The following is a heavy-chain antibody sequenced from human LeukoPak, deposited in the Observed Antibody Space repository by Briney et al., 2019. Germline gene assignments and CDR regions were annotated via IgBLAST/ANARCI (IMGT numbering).Heavy chain of an antibody. CDR1: GITFINYW. CDR2: VKGDGTST. D-gene: IGHD3/OR15-3a*01. V-gene: IGHV3-74*01. CDR3: ATGLMSAYEL. Sequence: PGGSLRLSCAASGITFINYWMHWVRQAPGKGLVWVSRVKGDGTSTIYADFVKGRFTISRDNAKNTIYLQMNSLRPDDTAVYYCATGLMSAYELWGQGTMLTVSS. J-gene: IGHJ3*01.